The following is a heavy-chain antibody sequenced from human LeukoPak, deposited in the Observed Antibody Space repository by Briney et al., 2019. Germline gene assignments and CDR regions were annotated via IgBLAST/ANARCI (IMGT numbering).Heavy chain of an antibody. CDR2: IYYGGST. CDR3: ARRSDYGDAGFDY. V-gene: IGHV4-59*08. Sequence: SETLSLTCTVSGGSISSYYWSWIRQPPGKGLEWIGYIYYGGSTNYNPSLKSRVTISVDTSKNQFSLKLSSVTAADTAVYYCARRSDYGDAGFDYWGQGTLVTVSS. D-gene: IGHD4-17*01. J-gene: IGHJ4*02. CDR1: GGSISSYY.